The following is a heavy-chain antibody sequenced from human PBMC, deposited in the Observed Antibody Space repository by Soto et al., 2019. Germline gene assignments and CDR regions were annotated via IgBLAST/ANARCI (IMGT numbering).Heavy chain of an antibody. D-gene: IGHD3-9*01. V-gene: IGHV4-61*01. J-gene: IGHJ5*02. CDR3: ARDYHDRVGKHWVDP. CDR2: IYYSGNT. CDR1: GGYGVGNCYC. Sequence: PSETHSVRCPVAGGYGVGNCYCWSWLRQPPGKGLEWIGYIYYSGNTNYNPSLKSRVTISVDTSKNQFSLRVNSVTAADTAVYYCARDYHDRVGKHWVDPWGQGTLVTVSS.